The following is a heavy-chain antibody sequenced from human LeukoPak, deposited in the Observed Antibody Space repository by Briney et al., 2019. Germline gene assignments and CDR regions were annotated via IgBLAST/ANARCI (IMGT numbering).Heavy chain of an antibody. J-gene: IGHJ4*02. CDR1: GFTFSSYA. Sequence: PGRSLRLSCAASGFTFSSYAMHWVRQAPGKGLEWVAVISYDGSNKYYADSVKGRFTISRDNSKNTLYLQMNSLRAEDTAVYYCARGPDGYWGQGTLVTVSS. V-gene: IGHV3-30*04. CDR3: ARGPDGY. CDR2: ISYDGSNK.